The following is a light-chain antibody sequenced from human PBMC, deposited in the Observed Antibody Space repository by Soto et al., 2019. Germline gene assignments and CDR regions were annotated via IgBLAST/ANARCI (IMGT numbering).Light chain of an antibody. J-gene: IGKJ5*01. CDR2: DAS. V-gene: IGKV3-11*01. CDR3: QQRSNWPPIT. CDR1: QSVSSY. Sequence: EIVLPQSPATLSLSPGERATLSCRASQSVSSYLAWYQQKPGQAPRLLIYDASNRATGIPARFSGSGSGTDFTLTISSLEPEDFAVYYCQQRSNWPPITFGQGTRLEFK.